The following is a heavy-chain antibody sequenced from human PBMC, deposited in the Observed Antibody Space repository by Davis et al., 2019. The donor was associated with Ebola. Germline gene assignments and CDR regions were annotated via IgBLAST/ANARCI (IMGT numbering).Heavy chain of an antibody. CDR1: GYSFTDYL. Sequence: GESLKNSCKGSGYSFTDYLINWVRQMPGKGLEWMGKIDPSDSNTNYSPSFQGHVTISVDKSISTAYLQWSSLKASDTAMYYCARELGDYGDPIDYWGQGTLVTVSS. CDR3: ARELGDYGDPIDY. D-gene: IGHD4-17*01. J-gene: IGHJ4*02. CDR2: IDPSDSNT. V-gene: IGHV5-10-1*01.